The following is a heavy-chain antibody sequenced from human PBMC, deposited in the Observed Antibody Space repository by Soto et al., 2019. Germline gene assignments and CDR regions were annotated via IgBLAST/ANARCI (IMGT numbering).Heavy chain of an antibody. CDR1: GGTFSSYT. Sequence: ASVKVSCKASGGTFSSYTISWVRQAPGQGLEWMGRIIPILGIANYAQKFQGRVTITADKSTSTAYMELSSLRSEDTAVYYCARDPGYLAAAGTGSQNRQFDYWGQGTLVTVSS. J-gene: IGHJ4*02. D-gene: IGHD6-13*01. CDR3: ARDPGYLAAAGTGSQNRQFDY. CDR2: IIPILGIA. V-gene: IGHV1-69*04.